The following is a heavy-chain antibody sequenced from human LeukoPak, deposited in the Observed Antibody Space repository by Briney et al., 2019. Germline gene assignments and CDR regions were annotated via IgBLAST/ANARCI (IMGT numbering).Heavy chain of an antibody. CDR1: GGTFSSYA. D-gene: IGHD1-26*01. CDR2: IIPIFGTA. Sequence: ASVKVSCKASGGTFSSYAISWVRPAPGQGLEWMGGIIPIFGTANYAQKFQGRVTITTDESTSTAYMELSSLRSEDTAVYYCARVPWRAVGATWALDYWGQGTLVTVSS. V-gene: IGHV1-69*05. J-gene: IGHJ4*02. CDR3: ARVPWRAVGATWALDY.